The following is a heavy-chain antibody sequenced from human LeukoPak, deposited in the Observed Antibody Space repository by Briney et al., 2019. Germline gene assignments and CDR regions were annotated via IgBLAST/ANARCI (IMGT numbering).Heavy chain of an antibody. CDR3: AKDEKIAGGDYFDY. J-gene: IGHJ4*02. CDR1: GFTFSDYY. CDR2: ITNSGTTI. D-gene: IGHD2-21*01. V-gene: IGHV3-11*01. Sequence: GRSLRLSCAASGFTFSDYYMSWIRQAPGEGLEWISYITNSGTTIYYADSVKGRFTISRDNAKNSLYLQMNSLRAEDTAVYYCAKDEKIAGGDYFDYWGQGTLVTVSS.